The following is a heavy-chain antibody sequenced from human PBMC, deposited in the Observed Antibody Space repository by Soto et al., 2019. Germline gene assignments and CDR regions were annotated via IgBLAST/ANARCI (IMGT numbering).Heavy chain of an antibody. CDR3: ARGIGSWSSINCYSSRRWRCDS. J-gene: IGHJ4*02. V-gene: IGHV4-34*01. CDR1: GGSFSGYY. CDR2: VNHSGTT. D-gene: IGHD2-2*01. Sequence: EPLSLTCAVYGGSFSGYYWTWIRQSPEKGLEWIGEVNHSGTTYYNPSLKTRVTISVHTPKNQFSLKMSSVTAADTAVYYCARGIGSWSSINCYSSRRWRCDSWGQATLVTVSP.